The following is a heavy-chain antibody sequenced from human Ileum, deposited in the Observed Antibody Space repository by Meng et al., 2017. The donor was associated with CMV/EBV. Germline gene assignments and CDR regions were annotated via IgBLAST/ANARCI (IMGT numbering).Heavy chain of an antibody. CDR2: LKCDGSST. CDR3: ARVNSKGGGWLLQPMYYFDY. J-gene: IGHJ4*02. Sequence: GEALKIYCAGSGFTFSNYWMDWVRQAPGEGLVWVSRLKCDGSSTSYAASVKGRFTISRDNAKNTLYLQMNSLRAEDTAVYYCARVNSKGGGWLLQPMYYFDYWGQGTLVTVSS. CDR1: GFTFSNYW. D-gene: IGHD3-22*01. V-gene: IGHV3-74*01.